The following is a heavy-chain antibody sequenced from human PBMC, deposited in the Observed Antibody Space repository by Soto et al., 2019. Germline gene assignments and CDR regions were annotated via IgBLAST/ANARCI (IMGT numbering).Heavy chain of an antibody. J-gene: IGHJ6*03. CDR3: ARLGSVTTYYYNYYMDV. D-gene: IGHD4-17*01. CDR2: IYYSGST. V-gene: IGHV4-59*11. CDR1: GGSIGSHY. Sequence: QVQLQESGPGLVKPSETLSLTCTDSGGSIGSHYWSWIRQPPGKGLEWIGYIYYSGSTKYNPSLKSRVTISVDTSKNQFSLKLSSVTAADTAVYYCARLGSVTTYYYNYYMDVWGKGTTVTVTS.